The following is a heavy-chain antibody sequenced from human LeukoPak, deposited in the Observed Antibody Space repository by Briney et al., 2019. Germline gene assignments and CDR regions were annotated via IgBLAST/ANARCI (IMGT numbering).Heavy chain of an antibody. V-gene: IGHV3-21*01. D-gene: IGHD2-2*01. CDR2: ISSSSSYI. Sequence: GGSLRASCAASGFTFSSYSMNWVRQAPGKGLEWVSSISSSSSYIYYADSVKGRFTISRDNAKNSLYLQMNSLRAGDTAVYYCARWGEVVPAATYYFDYWGQGTLVTVSS. CDR3: ARWGEVVPAATYYFDY. CDR1: GFTFSSYS. J-gene: IGHJ4*02.